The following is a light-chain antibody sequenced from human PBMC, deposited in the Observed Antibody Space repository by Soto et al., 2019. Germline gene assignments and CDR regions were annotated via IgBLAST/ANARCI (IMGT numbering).Light chain of an antibody. CDR2: GAS. CDR1: QSVTSSS. Sequence: EIVLTQSPGTLSLSPGERATLSCTAPQSVTSSSLAWYQQKPGQAPRPLIYGASSRASGIPARFSGSGSGKEFTLTISRLEPEDFEVYYCQQYGSSPWTFGQGTKVEIK. V-gene: IGKV3-20*01. J-gene: IGKJ1*01. CDR3: QQYGSSPWT.